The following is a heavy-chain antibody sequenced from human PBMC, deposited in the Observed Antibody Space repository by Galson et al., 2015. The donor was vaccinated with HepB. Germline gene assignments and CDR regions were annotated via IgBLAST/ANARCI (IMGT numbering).Heavy chain of an antibody. CDR2: MNPQNGAT. CDR3: ARSGTGWAANWLDP. D-gene: IGHD6-19*01. CDR1: GYTFTAYY. V-gene: IGHV1-2*02. J-gene: IGHJ5*02. Sequence: SVTVSCKASGYTFTAYYMHWVRQAPGQGLEWVGWMNPQNGATTYAQKFQGRVTMTSDTSINTAYMGLISLRSDDTALYFCARSGTGWAANWLDPWGPGTLVTVSS.